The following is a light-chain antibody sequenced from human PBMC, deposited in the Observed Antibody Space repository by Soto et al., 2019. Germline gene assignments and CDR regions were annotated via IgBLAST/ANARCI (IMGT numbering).Light chain of an antibody. J-gene: IGLJ1*01. CDR2: GVS. CDR1: RSDVGGYNY. Sequence: QSALTQPRSVSASPGQSVTISCTGTRSDVGGYNYVSWYQHHPGKAPKLMIYGVSERPSGVPDRFSGSKSGNTASLTISGLQPEDEADYYCCSYAGTPYVFGTGTKLTVL. V-gene: IGLV2-11*01. CDR3: CSYAGTPYV.